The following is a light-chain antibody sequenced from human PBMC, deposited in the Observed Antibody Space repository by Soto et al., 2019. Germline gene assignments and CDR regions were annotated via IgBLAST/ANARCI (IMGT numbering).Light chain of an antibody. Sequence: QSALTQPPSVSGAPGQRVTISCTGSTSNIGADYDVHWYQQLPGTAPKLLIYGSSDRSSGVPDRFSGSKSGTSASLAITGLQAEDEADYYCQSYDSSLINYVFGTGTKVTVL. CDR2: GSS. CDR1: TSNIGADYD. J-gene: IGLJ1*01. V-gene: IGLV1-40*01. CDR3: QSYDSSLINYV.